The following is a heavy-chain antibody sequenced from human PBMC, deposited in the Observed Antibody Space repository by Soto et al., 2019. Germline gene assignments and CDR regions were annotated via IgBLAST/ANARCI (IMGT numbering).Heavy chain of an antibody. J-gene: IGHJ4*02. CDR3: ARGRYGDY. Sequence: QVHLVQSGAEVKKPGASVKVSCKGSGYIFTTYGITWVRQAPGQGLEWMGWISAHNGNTNYAQKLQGRVTVTRDTSTSTAYMELRNLRSDDTGVYYCARGRYGDYWGQGALVTVSS. V-gene: IGHV1-18*01. CDR1: GYIFTTYG. CDR2: ISAHNGNT. D-gene: IGHD1-1*01.